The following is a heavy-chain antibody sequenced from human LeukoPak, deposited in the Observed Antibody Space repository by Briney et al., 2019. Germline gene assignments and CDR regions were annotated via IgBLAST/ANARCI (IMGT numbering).Heavy chain of an antibody. CDR3: ARDRSYGSFNY. D-gene: IGHD5-18*01. Sequence: PGGSLRLSCAASGFTFSSFELNGVRQAPGKGVEWVSYISSSGSTIYYADSVKGRFTISRDNAKNSLYLQMSSLRAEDTAVYYCARDRSYGSFNYWGQGTLVTVSS. V-gene: IGHV3-48*03. CDR2: ISSSGSTI. CDR1: GFTFSSFE. J-gene: IGHJ4*02.